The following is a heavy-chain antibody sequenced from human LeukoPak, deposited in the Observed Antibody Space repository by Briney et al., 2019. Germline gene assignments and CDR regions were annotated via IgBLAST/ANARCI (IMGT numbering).Heavy chain of an antibody. Sequence: GRSLRLSCAASGFTFSTYAMHWVRQAPGKGLDWVAVISYDGGYQNYADSVRGRFTISRDNSENTLYLHMNSLRAEDTAVYYCARDQSDGGSYYGLYDAFDIWGQGTMVTVSS. V-gene: IGHV3-30-3*01. CDR3: ARDQSDGGSYYGLYDAFDI. J-gene: IGHJ3*02. CDR2: ISYDGGYQ. CDR1: GFTFSTYA. D-gene: IGHD1-26*01.